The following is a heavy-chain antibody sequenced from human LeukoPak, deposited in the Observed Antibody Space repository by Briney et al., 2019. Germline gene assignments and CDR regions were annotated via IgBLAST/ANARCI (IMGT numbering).Heavy chain of an antibody. D-gene: IGHD4-17*01. CDR2: IKKDGSEK. CDR1: GFTFSSYW. CDR3: ARSYGAYGTFFDY. Sequence: QPGGSLRLSCAASGFTFSSYWMSWVRQAPGKGLKWVANIKKDGSEKYYVDSMKGRFTISRDNAKNSLYLQLNSLRDEDTAVYYCARSYGAYGTFFDYWGQGTLVTVSS. J-gene: IGHJ4*02. V-gene: IGHV3-7*01.